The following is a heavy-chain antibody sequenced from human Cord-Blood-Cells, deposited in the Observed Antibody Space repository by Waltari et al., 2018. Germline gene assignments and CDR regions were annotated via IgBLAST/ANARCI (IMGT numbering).Heavy chain of an antibody. CDR1: GFTLSSYA. CDR3: AKVSSWGSGAFDI. CDR2: ISGSGGST. Sequence: EVQLLESGGGLVQPGGSLRLSCAASGFTLSSYAMSWVRQAPGKGLEGVSAISGSGGSTYYADSVKGRFTISRDNSKNTLYLQMNSLRAEDTAVYYCAKVSSWGSGAFDIWGQGTMVTVSS. D-gene: IGHD6-6*01. J-gene: IGHJ3*02. V-gene: IGHV3-23*01.